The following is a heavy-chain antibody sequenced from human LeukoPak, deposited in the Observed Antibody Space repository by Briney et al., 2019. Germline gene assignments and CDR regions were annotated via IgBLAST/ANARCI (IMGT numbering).Heavy chain of an antibody. CDR2: ISSSSSYI. J-gene: IGHJ6*04. D-gene: IGHD3-10*01. V-gene: IGHV3-21*01. Sequence: PGGSLRLSCAASGFTFSSYSMNWVRQAPGKGLEWVSSISSSSSYIYYADPVKGRFTISRDNAKNSLYLQMNSLRAEDTAVYYCARDMAHYYGMDVWGKGTTVTVSS. CDR1: GFTFSSYS. CDR3: ARDMAHYYGMDV.